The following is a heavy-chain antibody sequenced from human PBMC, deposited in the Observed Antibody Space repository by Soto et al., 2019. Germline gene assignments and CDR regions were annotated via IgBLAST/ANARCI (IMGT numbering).Heavy chain of an antibody. J-gene: IGHJ4*02. D-gene: IGHD5-12*01. CDR1: GFSFSTFD. CDR2: IRGSDGTT. V-gene: IGHV3-23*01. Sequence: EVQLLXSXXXXXXXXXSLRLSCEASGFSFSTFDMSWVRQAPGKGLQCVSFIRGSDGTTYYADSVRGRFTISRDNSRNTLYLQMNGLRADDTALSYCAKGAWLDLWGRGTLVTVSS. CDR3: AKGAWLDL.